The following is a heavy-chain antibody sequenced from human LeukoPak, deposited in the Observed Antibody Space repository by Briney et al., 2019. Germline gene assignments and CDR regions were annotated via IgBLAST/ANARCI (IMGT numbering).Heavy chain of an antibody. CDR2: IYTSGST. J-gene: IGHJ4*02. D-gene: IGHD3-9*01. CDR1: GGSISYYS. V-gene: IGHV4-4*07. Sequence: SETLSLTCTVSGGSISYYSWNWIRQPAGKGLEWIGRIYTSGSTNYNPSLKSRVTMSVDTSKNQFSLKLRSVTAADTAVYYCARETDLDILTGYETQALDYWGQGTLVTVSS. CDR3: ARETDLDILTGYETQALDY.